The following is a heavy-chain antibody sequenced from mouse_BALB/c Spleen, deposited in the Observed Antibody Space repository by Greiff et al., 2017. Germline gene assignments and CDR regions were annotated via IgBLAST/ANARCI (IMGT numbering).Heavy chain of an antibody. Sequence: EVMLVESGGGLVQPGGSRKLSCAASGFTFSSFGMHWVRQAPEKGLEWVAYISSGSSTIYYADTVKGRFTISRDNPKNTLFLQMTSLRSEDTAMYYCARRTTVNAMDYWGQGTSVTVSS. CDR1: GFTFSSFG. CDR2: ISSGSSTI. D-gene: IGHD1-1*01. V-gene: IGHV5-17*02. J-gene: IGHJ4*01. CDR3: ARRTTVNAMDY.